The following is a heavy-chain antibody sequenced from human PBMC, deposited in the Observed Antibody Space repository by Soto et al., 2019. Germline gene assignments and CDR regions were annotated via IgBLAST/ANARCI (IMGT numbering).Heavy chain of an antibody. V-gene: IGHV4-34*01. J-gene: IGHJ4*02. CDR2: INHSGST. D-gene: IGHD2-2*01. CDR3: ARGLGGIVVVPAAHDY. CDR1: GGSFSGYY. Sequence: QVQLQQWGAGLLKPSETLSLTCAVYGGSFSGYYWSWIRQPPGKGLEWIGEINHSGSTNYNPSLKSRVTISVYTSKRQCSLQLSSVTAADTAVYYCARGLGGIVVVPAAHDYWGQGTLVTVSS.